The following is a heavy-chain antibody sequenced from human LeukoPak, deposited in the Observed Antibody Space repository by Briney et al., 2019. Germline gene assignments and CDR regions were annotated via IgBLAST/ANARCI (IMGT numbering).Heavy chain of an antibody. Sequence: SETLSLTCTVSGGSISRNYWSWIRQPPGKGLEWIGYIYYNGNTDYNPSLKSRVTILVDTSKNQFSLRLRSVTAADTAVYYCARENYDILTGYYSRGTFDIWGQGTMVTVSS. CDR3: ARENYDILTGYYSRGTFDI. CDR2: IYYNGNT. D-gene: IGHD3-9*01. CDR1: GGSISRNY. J-gene: IGHJ3*02. V-gene: IGHV4-59*01.